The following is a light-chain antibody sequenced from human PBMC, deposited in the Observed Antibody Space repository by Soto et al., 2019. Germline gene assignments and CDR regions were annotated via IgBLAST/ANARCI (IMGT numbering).Light chain of an antibody. V-gene: IGKV3D-15*01. CDR3: QQYNEGLT. CDR1: QSVSNN. CDR2: GAS. Sequence: IVPTPSASTLSVAAGGGTALSCRASQSVSNNLAWYQQRPGQAPRLLIYGASSRATGIPDRFSGSGSGTEFTLTITSLQSEAFAVYFCQQYNEGLTFGGGTKVDI. J-gene: IGKJ4*01.